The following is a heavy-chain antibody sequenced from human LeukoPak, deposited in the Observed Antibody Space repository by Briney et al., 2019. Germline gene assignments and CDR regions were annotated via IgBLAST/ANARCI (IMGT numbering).Heavy chain of an antibody. CDR1: GFTFSSYS. V-gene: IGHV3-21*01. D-gene: IGHD3-10*01. J-gene: IGHJ4*02. CDR3: ARFATYGSGTYAIDY. CDR2: ISTSSSYI. Sequence: GGSLRLSCAASGFTFSSYSMNWVRQAPGKGLEWVSSISTSSSYIYYADSVKGRFTISRDNAKNSLYLQMNSLRAEDTAVYYCARFATYGSGTYAIDYWGQGTLVTVSS.